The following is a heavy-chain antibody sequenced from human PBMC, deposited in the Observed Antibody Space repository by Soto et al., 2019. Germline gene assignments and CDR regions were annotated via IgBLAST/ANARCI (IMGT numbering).Heavy chain of an antibody. D-gene: IGHD4-17*01. CDR2: INHSGST. CDR1: GGSFSGYY. Sequence: QVQLQQWGAGLLKPSETLSLTCAVYGGSFSGYYWSWIRQPPGKGLEWIGEINHSGSTNYDPSLKSRVTISVDPSKNQFSLKLSSVTAADTAVYYCARGRVRWQHSVWFDPWGQGTLVTVSS. CDR3: ARGRVRWQHSVWFDP. J-gene: IGHJ5*02. V-gene: IGHV4-34*01.